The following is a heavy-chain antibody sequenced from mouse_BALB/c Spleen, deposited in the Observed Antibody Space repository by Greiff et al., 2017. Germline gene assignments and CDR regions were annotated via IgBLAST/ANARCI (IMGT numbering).Heavy chain of an antibody. J-gene: IGHJ4*01. V-gene: IGHV2-2*02. CDR3: ARNCHLAYYAMDY. Sequence: VMLVESGPGLVQPSQSLSITCTVSGFSLTSYGVHWVRQSPGKGLEWLGVIWSGGSTDYNAAFISRLSISKDNSKSQVFFKMNSLQANDTAIYYCARNCHLAYYAMDYWGQGTSVTVSS. CDR1: GFSLTSYG. CDR2: IWSGGST. D-gene: IGHD6-1*01.